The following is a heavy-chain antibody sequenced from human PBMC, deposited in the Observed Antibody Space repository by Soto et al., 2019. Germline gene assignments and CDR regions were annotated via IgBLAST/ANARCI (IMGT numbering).Heavy chain of an antibody. Sequence: EVQLLESGGGLVQPGGSLRLTCVGSGFTFRNQDMRWVRQAPGKGLEWVSGISGRGGVTYYADSVKGRFNISRDNSKNTLCMQMNNLRATDTAVYYCAKDRQLRSYYESAGHYNDWGQGTLVTVSS. V-gene: IGHV3-23*01. J-gene: IGHJ4*02. CDR3: AKDRQLRSYYESAGHYND. CDR1: GFTFRNQD. CDR2: ISGRGGVT. D-gene: IGHD3-22*01.